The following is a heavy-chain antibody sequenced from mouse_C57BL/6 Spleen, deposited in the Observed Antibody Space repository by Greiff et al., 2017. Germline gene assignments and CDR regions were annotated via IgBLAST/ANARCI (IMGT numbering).Heavy chain of an antibody. V-gene: IGHV1-50*01. CDR1: GYTFTSYW. CDR3: ARQDYGSSYWYFDV. Sequence: QVQLQQPGAELVKPGASVKLSCKASGYTFTSYWMQWVKQRPGQGLEWIGEIDPSDSYTNYNQKFKGKATLTVDTSSSTADMQLSSLTSEDSAVYYCARQDYGSSYWYFDVWGTGTTVTVSS. J-gene: IGHJ1*03. CDR2: IDPSDSYT. D-gene: IGHD1-1*01.